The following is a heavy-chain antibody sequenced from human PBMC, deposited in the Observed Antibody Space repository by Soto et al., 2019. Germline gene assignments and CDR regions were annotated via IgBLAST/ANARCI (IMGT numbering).Heavy chain of an antibody. CDR2: INAGNGNT. V-gene: IGHV1-3*01. CDR3: ARESLYYDSSGYYDY. J-gene: IGHJ4*02. D-gene: IGHD3-22*01. CDR1: GYTFTSYA. Sequence: ASVKVSCKASGYTFTSYAMHWVRQAPGQRLEWMGWINAGNGNTKYSQKFQGRVIITRDTSASTAYMELSSLRSEDTAVYYCARESLYYDSSGYYDYWGQGTLVTVSS.